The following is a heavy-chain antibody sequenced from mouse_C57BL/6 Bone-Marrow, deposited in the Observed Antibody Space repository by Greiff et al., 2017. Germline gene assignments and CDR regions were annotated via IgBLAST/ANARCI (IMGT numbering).Heavy chain of an antibody. CDR3: ARYHYYGSSLWAMDY. V-gene: IGHV7-3*01. Sequence: EVQLVESGGGLVQPGGSLSLSCAASGFTFTDYYMSWVRQPPGKALEWLGFIRNKANGYTTEYSASVKGRFTISRDNSQSILYLQMNALRAEDSATYYCARYHYYGSSLWAMDYWGQGTSVTVSS. D-gene: IGHD1-1*01. J-gene: IGHJ4*01. CDR1: GFTFTDYY. CDR2: IRNKANGYTT.